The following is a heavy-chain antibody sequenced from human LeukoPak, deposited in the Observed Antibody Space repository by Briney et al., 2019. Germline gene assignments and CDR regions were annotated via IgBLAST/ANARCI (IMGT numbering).Heavy chain of an antibody. CDR1: GYTFTGYY. Sequence: ASVKVSRKASGYTFTGYYMHWVRQAPGQGLEWMGWINPNSGGTNYAQKFQGRVTMTRDTSISTAYMELSRLRSDDTAVYYCARDDIVVVPVGFDPWGRGTLVAVSS. CDR2: INPNSGGT. V-gene: IGHV1-2*02. J-gene: IGHJ5*02. CDR3: ARDDIVVVPVGFDP. D-gene: IGHD2-2*01.